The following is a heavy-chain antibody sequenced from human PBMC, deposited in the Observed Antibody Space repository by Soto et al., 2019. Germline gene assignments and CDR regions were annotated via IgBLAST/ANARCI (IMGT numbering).Heavy chain of an antibody. V-gene: IGHV4-34*01. CDR3: AGSRVLRFLEWLYYYGMDV. J-gene: IGHJ6*02. CDR1: GGSFSGYY. CDR2: INHSGST. Sequence: PSETLSLTCAVYGGSFSGYYWSWIRQPPGKGLEWIGEINHSGSTNYNPSLKSRVTISVNTSKNQFSLKLSSVTAADTAVYYCAGSRVLRFLEWLYYYGMDVWGQGTTVT. D-gene: IGHD3-3*01.